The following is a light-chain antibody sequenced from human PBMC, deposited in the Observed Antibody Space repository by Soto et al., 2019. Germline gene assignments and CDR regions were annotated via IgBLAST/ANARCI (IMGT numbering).Light chain of an antibody. CDR2: EVS. Sequence: QSALTQPPSASGSPGQSVTISCTGTSSDIGAYIYVSWYQQHPGKAPKLMISEVSRRPSGVPERFSGSKSGNTAPLTVSGLQADDEAHYYCSSYAGSNNFVFGTGTKV. CDR1: SSDIGAYIY. CDR3: SSYAGSNNFV. V-gene: IGLV2-8*01. J-gene: IGLJ1*01.